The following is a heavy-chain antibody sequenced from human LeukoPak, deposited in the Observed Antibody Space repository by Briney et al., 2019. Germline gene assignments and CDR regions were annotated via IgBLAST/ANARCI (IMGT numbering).Heavy chain of an antibody. CDR2: INSDGINT. CDR1: GFTFSNYW. Sequence: GGSLRLSCAASGFTFSNYWMHWVRQAPGKGLVWVSRINSDGINTSYADSVKGRFTISRDNAKNTLNLQMNSLRAEDTAVYYCARAYYGSGSYYVDYWGQGTLVTVSS. J-gene: IGHJ4*02. V-gene: IGHV3-74*01. CDR3: ARAYYGSGSYYVDY. D-gene: IGHD3-10*01.